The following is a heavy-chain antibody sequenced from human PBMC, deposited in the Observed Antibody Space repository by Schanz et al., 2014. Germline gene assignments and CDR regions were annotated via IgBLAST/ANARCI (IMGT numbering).Heavy chain of an antibody. CDR1: GGTFSSFG. J-gene: IGHJ3*02. D-gene: IGHD3-9*01. Sequence: QVQLVQSEAEVKKPGSSVKVSCKASGGTFSSFGINWVRQAPGQGLEWMGRIIPILGIANYAQKFQGRVTITADRSTSTAYMELSSLRSEDTAVYYCARLLPPGYDPFDIWGQGTLVTVSS. V-gene: IGHV1-69*02. CDR2: IIPILGIA. CDR3: ARLLPPGYDPFDI.